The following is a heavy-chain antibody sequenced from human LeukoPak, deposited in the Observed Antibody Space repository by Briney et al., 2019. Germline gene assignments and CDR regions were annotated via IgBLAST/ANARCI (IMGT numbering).Heavy chain of an antibody. CDR3: ARVPKNSGYEHYYYGMDV. J-gene: IGHJ6*02. CDR2: IYHSGST. D-gene: IGHD5-12*01. V-gene: IGHV4-39*07. Sequence: SETLSLTCTVSGGSISSSSYYWGWVRQPPGKGLEWIATIYHSGSTNYNPSLKSRVTISVDTSKNQFSLKLSSVTAADTAVYYCARVPKNSGYEHYYYGMDVWGQGTTVTVSS. CDR1: GGSISSSSYY.